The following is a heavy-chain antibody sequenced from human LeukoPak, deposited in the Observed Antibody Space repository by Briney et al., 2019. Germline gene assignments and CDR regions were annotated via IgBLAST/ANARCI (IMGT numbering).Heavy chain of an antibody. D-gene: IGHD5-18*01. J-gene: IGHJ5*02. Sequence: PSETLSLTCTVSGASISSYYWSWIRQPPGKGLEWIGHIYYTGSTDYNPSLKSRVSISVDTSKNQFSLKVSSVTAADTAVYYCVRVGYGYGYRSWFDPWGQGTLVTVSS. CDR2: IYYTGST. V-gene: IGHV4-59*01. CDR1: GASISSYY. CDR3: VRVGYGYGYRSWFDP.